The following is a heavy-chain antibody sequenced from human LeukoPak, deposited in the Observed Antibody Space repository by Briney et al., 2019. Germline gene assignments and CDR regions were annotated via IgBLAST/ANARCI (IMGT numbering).Heavy chain of an antibody. Sequence: SESLSLTCTVSGGSISSYYWSWIRQPPGKGLEWIGYIYYSGSTNYNPSLKSRVTISVDTSKNQFSLKLSSVTAADTAVYYCARVGTGTTLDYWGQGTLVTVSS. CDR1: GGSISSYY. J-gene: IGHJ4*02. V-gene: IGHV4-59*01. CDR2: IYYSGST. D-gene: IGHD1-1*01. CDR3: ARVGTGTTLDY.